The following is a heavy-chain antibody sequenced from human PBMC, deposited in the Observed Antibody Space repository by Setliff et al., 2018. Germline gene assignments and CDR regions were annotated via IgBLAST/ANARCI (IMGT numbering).Heavy chain of an antibody. CDR3: ARKSRNIVVVPAAVIYYYYYYMDV. D-gene: IGHD2-2*01. V-gene: IGHV4-31*03. Sequence: LSLTCTVSGGSISSGSYYWSWIRQHPGKGLEWIGYIYYSGSTYYNPSLKSRVTISVDTSKNQFSLKLSSVTAADTAVYYCARKSRNIVVVPAAVIYYYYYYMDVWGKGTTVTVSS. CDR1: GGSISSGSYY. J-gene: IGHJ6*03. CDR2: IYYSGST.